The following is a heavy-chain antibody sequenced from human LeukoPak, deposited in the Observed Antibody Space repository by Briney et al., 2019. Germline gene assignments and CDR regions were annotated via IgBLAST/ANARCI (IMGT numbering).Heavy chain of an antibody. V-gene: IGHV4-34*01. CDR2: INHSGST. CDR3: ARLKLSDY. CDR1: GGSFSGYY. J-gene: IGHJ4*02. Sequence: SETLSLTCAVCGGSFSGYYWSWIRQPPGKGLEWIGEINHSGSTNYNPSLKSRVTISVDTSKNQFSLKLSSVTAADTAVYYCARLKLSDYWGQGTLVTVSS.